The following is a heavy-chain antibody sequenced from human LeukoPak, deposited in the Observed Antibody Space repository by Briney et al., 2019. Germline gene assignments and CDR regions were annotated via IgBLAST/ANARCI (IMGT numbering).Heavy chain of an antibody. J-gene: IGHJ6*02. Sequence: SSATLSLTCTVSGGSVTIGGYHWSWIRQPPGKGLEWIGHIYYTGRISYNPSLNSRVTMTIDTSKKQFSLKLNSVSAADTAVYHCARAGGYSGMDVWGQGTTVTVSS. CDR2: IYYTGRI. V-gene: IGHV4-61*08. CDR3: ARAGGYSGMDV. D-gene: IGHD5-12*01. CDR1: GGSVTIGGYH.